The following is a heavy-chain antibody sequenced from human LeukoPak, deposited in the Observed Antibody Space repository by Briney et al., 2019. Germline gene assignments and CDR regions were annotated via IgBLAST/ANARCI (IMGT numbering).Heavy chain of an antibody. CDR3: ARMYSGSYYKQDY. V-gene: IGHV1-18*01. D-gene: IGHD1-26*01. CDR1: GYNFTNYG. J-gene: IGHJ4*02. CDR2: ISAYNGNT. Sequence: GASVKVSCKASGYNFTNYGVSWVRQAPGQGLEWMGWISAYNGNTNYAPKFQGRVTMTTDTSTSTAYMELRSLRSDDTAVYYCARMYSGSYYKQDYWGQGTLVTVSS.